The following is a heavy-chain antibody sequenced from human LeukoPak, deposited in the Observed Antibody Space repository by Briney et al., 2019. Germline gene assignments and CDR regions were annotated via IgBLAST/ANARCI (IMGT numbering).Heavy chain of an antibody. CDR2: IFHSGST. CDR3: ARDGYFDSSGYYFDY. J-gene: IGHJ4*02. D-gene: IGHD3-22*01. V-gene: IGHV4-59*01. Sequence: SETLSLTCTVSGGSLSSYYWSWIRQPPGKGLEWIGYIFHSGSTNYNPSLKSRVTISVDTSKNQFSLKLSSVTAADTAVYYCARDGYFDSSGYYFDYWGQGTLVTVSS. CDR1: GGSLSSYY.